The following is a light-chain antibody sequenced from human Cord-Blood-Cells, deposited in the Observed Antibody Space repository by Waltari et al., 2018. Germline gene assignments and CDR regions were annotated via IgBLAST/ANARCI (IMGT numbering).Light chain of an antibody. CDR1: SSDVGGYNY. Sequence: QSALTQPASVSGSPGQSITISCTRTSSDVGGYNYVPWYQQHPGKAPKLMIYDVSKRPSGVSNRFSGSKSGNTASLTISGLQAEDEADYYCSSYTSSSTVVFGGGTKLTVL. CDR3: SSYTSSSTVV. CDR2: DVS. J-gene: IGLJ2*01. V-gene: IGLV2-14*01.